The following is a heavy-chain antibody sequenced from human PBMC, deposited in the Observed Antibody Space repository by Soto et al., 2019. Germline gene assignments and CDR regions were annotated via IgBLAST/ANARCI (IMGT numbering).Heavy chain of an antibody. CDR3: ARGRYGDY. V-gene: IGHV1-18*01. CDR2: ISAHNGNT. CDR1: GYDFTTYG. Sequence: QVHLVQSGAEVKKPGASVKVSCKGSGYDFTTYGITWVRQAPGQGLEWMAWISAHNGNTDYARKPQGRATVTRDTSTSSAYMELRGLRYDDTAMYYCARGRYGDYWGQGALVTVSS. D-gene: IGHD1-1*01. J-gene: IGHJ4*02.